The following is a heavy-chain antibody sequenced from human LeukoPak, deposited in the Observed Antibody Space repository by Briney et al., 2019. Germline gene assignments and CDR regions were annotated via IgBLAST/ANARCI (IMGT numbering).Heavy chain of an antibody. D-gene: IGHD3-10*01. CDR2: ISYSGST. CDR1: GGSISSNF. V-gene: IGHV4-59*01. J-gene: IGHJ4*02. CDR3: ARAGGSGSYPTVFES. Sequence: SETLSLTCTVSGGSISSNFWSWVRQPPGKGLEWIAHISYSGSTNYNPSLQSRVTISRDTSKNQFSLKMTSVTAADTAVYYCARAGGSGSYPTVFESWGQGTLVTVSS.